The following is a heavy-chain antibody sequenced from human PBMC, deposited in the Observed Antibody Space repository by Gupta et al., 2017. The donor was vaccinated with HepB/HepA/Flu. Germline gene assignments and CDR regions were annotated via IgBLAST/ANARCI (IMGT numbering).Heavy chain of an antibody. J-gene: IGHJ3*01. CDR1: GFSFNSYA. Sequence: QVQLVESGGGVVQPWRCLRLSCAASGFSFNSYAMHWVRQAPGKGLEWVAVMPYYGSKKYHADSVKGRFTISRDNSKNTLYLQMDSLRAEDTAMYYCARDKYDIWTGSAFDVWGQGTMVTVSS. D-gene: IGHD3-9*01. V-gene: IGHV3-30-3*01. CDR2: MPYYGSKK. CDR3: ARDKYDIWTGSAFDV.